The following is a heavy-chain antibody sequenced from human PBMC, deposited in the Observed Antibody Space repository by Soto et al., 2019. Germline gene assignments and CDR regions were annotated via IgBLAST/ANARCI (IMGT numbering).Heavy chain of an antibody. CDR1: DFSFTSHG. D-gene: IGHD2-2*01. Sequence: QIQLVQSGPEVKKPGASMKVSCKAYDFSFTSHGISWVRQAPGQGLEWMGWISLYNGNTNYAQQFQGRVTMTTDTPTSTAYMELRSLRSDDTAMYFCAIYHLELFRFDYGGQGTLVTVSS. J-gene: IGHJ4*02. V-gene: IGHV1-18*04. CDR3: AIYHLELFRFDY. CDR2: ISLYNGNT.